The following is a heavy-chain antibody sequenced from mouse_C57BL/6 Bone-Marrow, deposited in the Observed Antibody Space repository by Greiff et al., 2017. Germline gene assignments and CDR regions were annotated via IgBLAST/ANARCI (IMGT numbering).Heavy chain of an antibody. J-gene: IGHJ2*01. Sequence: VQLQQSGAELVRPGASVKLSCTASGFNINDYYMHWVKQRPEQGLEWIGMIDPENGDTYYASKFQGKATLTADTSSNPAYMHLSSLTSEDSAVYYCATLCPMDYWGQGTTLTVSS. CDR2: IDPENGDT. CDR1: GFNINDYY. D-gene: IGHD6-5*01. V-gene: IGHV14-1*01. CDR3: ATLCPMDY.